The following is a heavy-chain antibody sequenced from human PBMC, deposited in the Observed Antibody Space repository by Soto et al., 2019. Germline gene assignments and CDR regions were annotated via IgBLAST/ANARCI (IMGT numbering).Heavy chain of an antibody. Sequence: PSETLYLTFAVYGGSFSGYYWDWIRQPPGKGLEWIGEINHSGSTNYNPSLKSRVTISVDTSKNQLSLKLSSVTAADTAVYYCARRYSSAFDIWGQGTMVT. CDR2: INHSGST. D-gene: IGHD6-13*01. CDR1: GGSFSGYY. CDR3: ARRYSSAFDI. J-gene: IGHJ3*02. V-gene: IGHV4-34*01.